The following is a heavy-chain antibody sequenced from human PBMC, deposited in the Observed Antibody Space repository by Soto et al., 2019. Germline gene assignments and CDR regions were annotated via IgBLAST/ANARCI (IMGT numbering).Heavy chain of an antibody. CDR1: GGSISSYY. J-gene: IGHJ5*02. Sequence: QVQLQESGPGLVKPSETLSLTCTVSGGSISSYYWSWIRQPAGKGLEGIGRIYTSGSTNYNPSLKSRVTMSVDTSKNQFSLKLSSVTAADTAVYYCARDLLAVGGYNWFDPWGQGTLVTVSS. D-gene: IGHD1-26*01. CDR3: ARDLLAVGGYNWFDP. CDR2: IYTSGST. V-gene: IGHV4-4*07.